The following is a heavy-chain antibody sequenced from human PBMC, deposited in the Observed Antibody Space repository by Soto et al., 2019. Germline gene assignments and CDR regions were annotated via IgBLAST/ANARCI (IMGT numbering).Heavy chain of an antibody. Sequence: KFQGRVNITRDTSASTAYMELSSLRSEDTAVYYCATHSSSWYDAFDIWGQGKMVTVSS. J-gene: IGHJ3*02. V-gene: IGHV1-3*01. CDR3: ATHSSSWYDAFDI. D-gene: IGHD6-13*01.